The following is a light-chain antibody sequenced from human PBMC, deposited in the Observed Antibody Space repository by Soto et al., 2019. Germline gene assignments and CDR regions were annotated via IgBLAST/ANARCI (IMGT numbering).Light chain of an antibody. Sequence: QSALTQPASVSGSPGQSITISCTGTSRDVGGYNYVSWYQQHPGKAPKLMIYEVSNRPSGVSNRFSGSKSGNTASLTISGLQGEDDADYYCSSYASTSTVLFGGGTKLTVL. CDR2: EVS. CDR3: SSYASTSTVL. J-gene: IGLJ2*01. CDR1: SRDVGGYNY. V-gene: IGLV2-14*01.